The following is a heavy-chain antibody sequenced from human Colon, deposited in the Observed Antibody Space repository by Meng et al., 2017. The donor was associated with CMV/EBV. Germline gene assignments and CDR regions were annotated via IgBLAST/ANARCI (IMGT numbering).Heavy chain of an antibody. D-gene: IGHD3-3*01. Sequence: GESLKIFCSASGFNFRDFVLTWVRQAPGKGLEWVSAITGSGSSKYYTDFVKGRFTISRDNCNNKIHLQMSSLRAEDTALYYCAKSTYDGFWSGHGLGVWGQGTAVTVS. CDR1: GFNFRDFV. J-gene: IGHJ6*02. CDR2: ITGSGSSK. V-gene: IGHV3-23*01. CDR3: AKSTYDGFWSGHGLGV.